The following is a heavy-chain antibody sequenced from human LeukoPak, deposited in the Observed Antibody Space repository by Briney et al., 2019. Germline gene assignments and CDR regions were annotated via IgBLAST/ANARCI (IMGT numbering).Heavy chain of an antibody. D-gene: IGHD1-26*01. Sequence: GGSLRLSCVASGFTFSSYTMNWVRRAPGKGLEWVSVIYSGGNTYYADSVKGRFTISRDNSKNTLYLQMNSLRAEDTAVYYCARERGSGSYSWFDPWGQGTLVTVSS. CDR3: ARERGSGSYSWFDP. CDR2: IYSGGNT. J-gene: IGHJ5*02. CDR1: GFTFSSYT. V-gene: IGHV3-66*02.